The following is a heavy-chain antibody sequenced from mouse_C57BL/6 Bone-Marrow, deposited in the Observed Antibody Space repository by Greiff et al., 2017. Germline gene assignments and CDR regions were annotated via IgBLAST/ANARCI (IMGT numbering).Heavy chain of an antibody. V-gene: IGHV1-82*01. CDR1: GYAFSSSW. CDR2: IYPGDGDT. CDR3: ARHYYGSSCVWFAY. Sequence: QVQLQQSGPELVKPGASVKISCKASGYAFSSSWMNWVKQRPGKGLEWIGRIYPGDGDTNYNGKFKGKATLTADKSSSTAYMQLSSLTSEDSAVYFGARHYYGSSCVWFAYWGQGTLVTVSA. J-gene: IGHJ3*01. D-gene: IGHD1-1*01.